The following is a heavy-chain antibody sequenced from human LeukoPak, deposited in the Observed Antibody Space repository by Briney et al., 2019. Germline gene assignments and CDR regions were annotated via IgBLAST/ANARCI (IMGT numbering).Heavy chain of an antibody. J-gene: IGHJ5*02. CDR3: ARDPNSSGWYFWFDP. D-gene: IGHD6-19*01. CDR1: GGSISSYY. CDR2: IYTSGST. V-gene: IGHV4-4*07. Sequence: PSETLSLTCTVSGGSISSYYWSWIRQPAAKGLEWIGRIYTSGSTNYNPSLKSRVTMSVDTSKNQFSLKLSSVTAADTAVYYCARDPNSSGWYFWFDPWGQGTLVTVSS.